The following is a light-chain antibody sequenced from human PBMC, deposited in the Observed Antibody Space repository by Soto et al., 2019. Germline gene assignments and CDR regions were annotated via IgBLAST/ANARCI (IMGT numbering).Light chain of an antibody. V-gene: IGLV1-40*01. CDR3: QSYDSTLSARYV. J-gene: IGLJ1*01. CDR2: GNT. CDR1: SSNIGANYD. Sequence: SVLTQPPSVSGAPGQMVTISCTVSSSNIGANYDVHWYQHRPGTAPKLLIFGNTNRPSGVPDRFSGSKSGTSASLAITGLQAEDEGDYYCQSYDSTLSARYVFGTGTKVTVL.